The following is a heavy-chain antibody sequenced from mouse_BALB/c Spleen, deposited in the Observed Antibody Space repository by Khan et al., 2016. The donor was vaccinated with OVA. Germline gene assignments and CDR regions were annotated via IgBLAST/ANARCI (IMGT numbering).Heavy chain of an antibody. V-gene: IGHV10S3*01. J-gene: IGHJ1*01. CDR1: GFTFNTNA. CDR2: IRSKSNNYAT. CDR3: VRGNYGSGYFDV. Sequence: EVQLVETGGGLVQPKGSLKLSCAASGFTFNTNAMNWVRQAPGKGLEWVARIRSKSNNYATYYADSVKDRFTISRDDSQSMLYLQMNNLKTEDTAMYYCVRGNYGSGYFDVWGAGTTVTVSS. D-gene: IGHD1-2*01.